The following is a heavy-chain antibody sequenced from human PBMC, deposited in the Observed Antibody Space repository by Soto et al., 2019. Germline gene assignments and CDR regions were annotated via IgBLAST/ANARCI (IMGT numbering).Heavy chain of an antibody. CDR2: ISGGGDST. J-gene: IGHJ4*02. D-gene: IGHD5-18*01. Sequence: GGSLRLSCAASGFTFSNYALSWVRQAPGRGLEWVSAISGGGDSTYYADSVKGRFTISRDNSKNTLYLQMDSLRAEDTAVFYCAKAPRGYSFTYDYWGQGTLVTVSS. V-gene: IGHV3-23*01. CDR3: AKAPRGYSFTYDY. CDR1: GFTFSNYA.